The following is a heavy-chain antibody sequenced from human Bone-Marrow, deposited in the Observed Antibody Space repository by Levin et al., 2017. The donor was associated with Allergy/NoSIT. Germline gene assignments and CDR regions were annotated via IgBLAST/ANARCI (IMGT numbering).Heavy chain of an antibody. CDR3: ARVPSRTSAGVKGYFDY. Sequence: GESLKISCAASGFTFSSYAMHWVRQAPGKGLEWVAVISYDGSNKYYADSVKGRFTISRDNSKNTLYLQMNSLRAEDTAVYYCARVPSRTSAGVKGYFDYWGQGTLVTVSS. V-gene: IGHV3-30*04. CDR1: GFTFSSYA. J-gene: IGHJ4*02. D-gene: IGHD1-14*01. CDR2: ISYDGSNK.